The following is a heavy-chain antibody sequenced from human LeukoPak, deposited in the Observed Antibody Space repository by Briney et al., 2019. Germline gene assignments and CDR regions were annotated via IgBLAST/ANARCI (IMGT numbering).Heavy chain of an antibody. D-gene: IGHD6-13*01. CDR2: IKQDGSEK. V-gene: IGHV3-7*03. CDR1: GFTFSNYW. J-gene: IGHJ4*02. CDR3: ASIVMYSSSWYFGY. Sequence: PGGSLRLSCAASGFTFSNYWMTWVRQAPGKGLEWVANIKQDGSEKYYVDSVKGRFTISRDNAKNSLYLQMNSLRAEDTAVYYCASIVMYSSSWYFGYWGQGTLVTASS.